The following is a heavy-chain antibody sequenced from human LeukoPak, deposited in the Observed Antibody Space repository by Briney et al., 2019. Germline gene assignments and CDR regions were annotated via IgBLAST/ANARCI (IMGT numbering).Heavy chain of an antibody. CDR3: ARLPPPRPQLASYYFDY. CDR1: GDSVSSNSAA. D-gene: IGHD6-6*01. J-gene: IGHJ4*02. CDR2: TYYRSKWYN. Sequence: SQTLSLTCAISGDSVSSNSAAWNWIRQSPSRGLEWLGRTYYRSKWYNDYAVSVKSRITINPDTSKNQFSLKLSSVTAADTAVYYCARLPPPRPQLASYYFDYWGQGTLVTVSS. V-gene: IGHV6-1*01.